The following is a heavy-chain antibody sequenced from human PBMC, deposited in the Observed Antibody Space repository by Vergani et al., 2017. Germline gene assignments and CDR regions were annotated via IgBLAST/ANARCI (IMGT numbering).Heavy chain of an antibody. CDR3: ARRGRSSGWYGRYYFDY. CDR2: IYHSGST. V-gene: IGHV4-38-2*01. CDR1: GYSISSGYY. Sequence: QVQLQESGPGLVKPSETLSLTCAVSGYSISSGYYWGWIRQPPGKGLEWIGSIYHSGSTYYNPSLKSRVTISVDTSKNQFSLKLSSVTAADTAGYYCARRGRSSGWYGRYYFDYWGQGTLVTVSS. J-gene: IGHJ4*02. D-gene: IGHD6-19*01.